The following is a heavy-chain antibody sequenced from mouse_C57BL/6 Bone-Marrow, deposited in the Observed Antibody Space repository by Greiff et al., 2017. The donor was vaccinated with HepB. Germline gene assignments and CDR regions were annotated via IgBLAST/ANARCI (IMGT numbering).Heavy chain of an antibody. CDR3: ADGSSYGAMDY. Sequence: VQLQQSGAELVRPGTSVKVSCKASGYAFTNYLIEWVKQRPGQGLEWIGVINPGSGGTNYNEKFKGKATLTADKSSSTAYMQRSSLTSEDSAVYFCADGSSYGAMDYWGQGTSVTVSS. CDR2: INPGSGGT. CDR1: GYAFTNYL. J-gene: IGHJ4*01. V-gene: IGHV1-54*01. D-gene: IGHD1-1*01.